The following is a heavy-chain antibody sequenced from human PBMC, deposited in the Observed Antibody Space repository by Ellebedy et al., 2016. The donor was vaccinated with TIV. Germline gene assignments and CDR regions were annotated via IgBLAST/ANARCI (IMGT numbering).Heavy chain of an antibody. J-gene: IGHJ4*02. Sequence: GESLKISCAASGFTFSYYWMSWVRQAPGKGLEWLANIKQDGSDKNYMDSVKGRSSISRDNSKNSLYLQMDSLTAEDTAVYYCVRGSGYCTSNTYSDNWGQGTLVTVSS. CDR3: VRGSGYCTSNTYSDN. CDR2: IKQDGSDK. CDR1: GFTFSYYW. V-gene: IGHV3-7*03. D-gene: IGHD2-2*03.